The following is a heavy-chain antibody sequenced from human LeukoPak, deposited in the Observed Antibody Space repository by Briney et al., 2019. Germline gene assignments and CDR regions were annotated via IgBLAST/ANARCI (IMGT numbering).Heavy chain of an antibody. CDR1: GFTFSDYG. J-gene: IGHJ4*02. CDR3: AKGNSGWYDY. CDR2: ISYDGSNK. V-gene: IGHV3-30*18. D-gene: IGHD6-19*01. Sequence: GGSLRLSCAASGFTFSDYGMHWVRQAPGKGLEWVAVISYDGSNKYSADSVKGRFTISRDNSKNTLYMQMNSLRAEDTAVYYCAKGNSGWYDYWGQGTLVTVSS.